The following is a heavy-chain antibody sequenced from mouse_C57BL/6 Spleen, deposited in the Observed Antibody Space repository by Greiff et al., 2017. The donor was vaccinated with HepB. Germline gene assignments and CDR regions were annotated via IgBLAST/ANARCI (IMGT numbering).Heavy chain of an antibody. J-gene: IGHJ4*01. CDR2: IDPANGNT. CDR1: GFNIKNTY. Sequence: EVQLQQSVAELVRPGASVKLSCTASGFNIKNTYMHWVKQRPEQGLEWIGRIDPANGNTKHAPKFQGKSTITADTSSNTYDLQLSSLPSVDTAIYCCARWLHYYGSSPYAMDYWGPGTSVTVAS. CDR3: ARWLHYYGSSPYAMDY. D-gene: IGHD1-1*01. V-gene: IGHV14-3*01.